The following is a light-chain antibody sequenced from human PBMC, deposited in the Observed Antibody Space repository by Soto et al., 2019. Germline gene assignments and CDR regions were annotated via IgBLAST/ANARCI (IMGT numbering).Light chain of an antibody. CDR2: APA. V-gene: IGKV1-9*01. Sequence: DIQLTQSPSFLSASVGDRVTITCRASQGISSYLDWYQQKPGKAPKLLIYAPATLQSRVPSRFSGSGSGTEITLTISSLQPEDIATYYCQQLNSYPLTFGGGTKVEIK. CDR1: QGISSY. CDR3: QQLNSYPLT. J-gene: IGKJ4*01.